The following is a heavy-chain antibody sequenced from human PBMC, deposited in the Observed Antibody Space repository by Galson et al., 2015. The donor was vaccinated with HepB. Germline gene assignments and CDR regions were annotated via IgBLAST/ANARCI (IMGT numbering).Heavy chain of an antibody. V-gene: IGHV3-21*01. CDR3: AREAVTTNYYYYMDV. J-gene: IGHJ6*03. CDR2: ISSSSSYI. D-gene: IGHD4-11*01. CDR1: GFTFSSYS. Sequence: SLRLSCAASGFTFSSYSMNWVRQAPGKGLEWVSSISSSSSYIYYADSVKGRFTISRDNAKNSLYLQMNSLRAEDTAVYYCAREAVTTNYYYYMDVWGKGTTVTVSS.